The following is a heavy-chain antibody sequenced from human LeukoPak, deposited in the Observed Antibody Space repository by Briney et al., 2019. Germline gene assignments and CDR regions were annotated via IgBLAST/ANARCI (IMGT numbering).Heavy chain of an antibody. J-gene: IGHJ6*04. CDR3: ARGRAEESPCYYGSGSLFRYYYGMDV. D-gene: IGHD3-10*01. CDR2: IIPIFGTA. V-gene: IGHV1-69*06. CDR1: GGTFSSYA. Sequence: GASVKVSCTASGGTFSSYAISWVRQAPGQGLAWMGGIIPIFGTANYAQKFQGRVTITADKSTSTAYMELSSLRSEDTAVYYCARGRAEESPCYYGSGSLFRYYYGMDVWGKGTTVTVSS.